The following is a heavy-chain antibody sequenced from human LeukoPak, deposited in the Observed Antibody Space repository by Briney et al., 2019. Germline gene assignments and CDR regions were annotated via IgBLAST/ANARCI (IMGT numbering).Heavy chain of an antibody. CDR1: GFTFSSYG. J-gene: IGHJ4*02. CDR3: ARVDY. V-gene: IGHV3-30*03. CDR2: ISYDGSNK. Sequence: GGSLRLSCAASGFTFSSYGMHWVRQAPGKGLEWVAVISYDGSNKYYADSVKGRFTISRDNSKNTLYLQMNSLRAEDTAVYYCARVDYWGQGTLVTVSS.